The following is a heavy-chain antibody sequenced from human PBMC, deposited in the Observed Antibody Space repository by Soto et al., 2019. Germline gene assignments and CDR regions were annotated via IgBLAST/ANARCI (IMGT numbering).Heavy chain of an antibody. V-gene: IGHV3-48*03. CDR3: ASNPQRGYSPGYYYYGMDV. D-gene: IGHD5-18*01. J-gene: IGHJ6*02. Sequence: EVQLVESGGGLVQPGGSLRLSCAASGFTFSSYEMNWVRQAPGKGLEWVSYISSSGSTIYYADSVKGQFTISRDNAKNSLYLQMNSLRAEDTAVYYCASNPQRGYSPGYYYYGMDVWGQGTTVTISS. CDR1: GFTFSSYE. CDR2: ISSSGSTI.